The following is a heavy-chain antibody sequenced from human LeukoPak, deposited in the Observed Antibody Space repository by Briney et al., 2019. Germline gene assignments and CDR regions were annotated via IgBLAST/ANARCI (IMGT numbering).Heavy chain of an antibody. V-gene: IGHV3-23*01. J-gene: IGHJ4*02. Sequence: TGGSLRLSCAASGFTFNNYAMSWVRQAPGKVLEWVSAITGSGGDTYHAASVKGRFTISRDNSENTLYLQMNSLRAEDTAVYYCAKGSRDSRPYYFDFWGQGTLVTVSS. D-gene: IGHD3-3*01. CDR1: GFTFNNYA. CDR3: AKGSRDSRPYYFDF. CDR2: ITGSGGDT.